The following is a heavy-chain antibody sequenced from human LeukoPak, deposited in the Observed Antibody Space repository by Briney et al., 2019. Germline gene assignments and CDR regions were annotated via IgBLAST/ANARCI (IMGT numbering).Heavy chain of an antibody. J-gene: IGHJ3*02. CDR1: GFTFSSYA. CDR2: FSGCCGST. CDR3: AQRLGMADAFDI. D-gene: IGHD6-13*01. V-gene: IGHV3-23*01. Sequence: GGSLRLSCAASGFTFSSYAMSWVRQAPGKGLEWVLDFSGCCGSTYYTDCVKGRFTLSRDNSKITLYLQMNSLRADDTAVYYCAQRLGMADAFDIWGQGTMVTVSS.